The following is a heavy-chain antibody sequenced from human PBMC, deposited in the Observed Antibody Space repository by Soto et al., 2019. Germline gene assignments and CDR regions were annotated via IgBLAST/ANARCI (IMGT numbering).Heavy chain of an antibody. Sequence: GGSLRLSCAASGFTFSSYAMSWVRQAPGKGLEWVSAIIGSGGSTYNGTSGKGRFTISRDNSKNTLYLKMNSLRAEDTAVYYCAKDWSPLDYDYIWGSYRPDAFDIWGQGTMVTVSS. CDR3: AKDWSPLDYDYIWGSYRPDAFDI. D-gene: IGHD3-16*02. CDR1: GFTFSSYA. V-gene: IGHV3-23*01. J-gene: IGHJ3*02. CDR2: IIGSGGST.